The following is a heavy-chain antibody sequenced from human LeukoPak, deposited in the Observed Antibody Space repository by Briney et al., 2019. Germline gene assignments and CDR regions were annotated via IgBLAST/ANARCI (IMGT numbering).Heavy chain of an antibody. CDR1: GFTFSTFT. J-gene: IGHJ6*03. D-gene: IGHD3-10*01. CDR2: INHSGST. Sequence: GSLRLSCVVSGFTFSTFTMNWVRQAPGKGLEWIGEINHSGSTNYNPSLKSRVTISVDTSKNQFSLKLSSVTAADTAVYYCARGLEEFYYYYMDVWGKGTTVTVSS. CDR3: ARGLEEFYYYYMDV. V-gene: IGHV4-34*01.